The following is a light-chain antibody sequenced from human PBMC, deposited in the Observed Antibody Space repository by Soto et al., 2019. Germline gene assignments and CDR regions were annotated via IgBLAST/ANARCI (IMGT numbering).Light chain of an antibody. CDR2: SSV. CDR1: SSNIGAGYD. J-gene: IGLJ1*01. Sequence: QSVLTQPPSVSGAPGQGVIISCTGSSSNIGAGYDVHWYQQLPRTAAKLLIYSSVNRPSGVPDRFSASKSGTSASLAITGLRPEDEADYYCQSYDSRLNGYVFGTGTKLTVL. CDR3: QSYDSRLNGYV. V-gene: IGLV1-40*01.